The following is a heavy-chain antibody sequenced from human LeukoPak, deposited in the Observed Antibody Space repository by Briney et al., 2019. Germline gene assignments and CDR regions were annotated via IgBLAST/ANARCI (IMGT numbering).Heavy chain of an antibody. CDR2: INPNSGGT. Sequence: ASVKVSCKASGYTFTGYYMHWVRQAPGQGLEWMGRINPNSGGTNYAQKFQGRVTMTRDTSISTAYMELSRLRSDDTAVYYCAREPRGHYYMDVWGKGTTVTVSS. V-gene: IGHV1-2*06. CDR3: AREPRGHYYMDV. CDR1: GYTFTGYY. J-gene: IGHJ6*03.